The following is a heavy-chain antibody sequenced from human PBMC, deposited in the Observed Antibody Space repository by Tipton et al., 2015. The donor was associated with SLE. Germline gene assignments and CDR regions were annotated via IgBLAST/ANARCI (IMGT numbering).Heavy chain of an antibody. D-gene: IGHD3-10*01. CDR3: ARAVWGGSGGYTFDY. J-gene: IGHJ4*02. Sequence: QLVQSGGDLVQPGRSLRLSCAASGFTFDDYGMHWVRQLPWKGLEWISGITSNSGNIVYPASVKGRFIISREDARNSLYLQMNNLRAGDTAVYYCARAVWGGSGGYTFDYWGQGTLVTVSS. CDR2: ITSNSGNI. CDR1: GFTFDDYG. V-gene: IGHV3-9*01.